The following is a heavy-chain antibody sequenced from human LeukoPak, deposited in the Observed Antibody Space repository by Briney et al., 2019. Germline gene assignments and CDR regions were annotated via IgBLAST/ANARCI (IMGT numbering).Heavy chain of an antibody. V-gene: IGHV1-2*02. D-gene: IGHD4-11*01. Sequence: ASVNITCKATGYTFRGNHIHWLRPPPCQGLDWMGWIDANNGDTKSTQKFQGRVTMSRDTSISTAYMDLSSLSPDDAAVYYCARDPSSVTLYFFDYWGQGTLVTVSS. J-gene: IGHJ4*02. CDR3: ARDPSSVTLYFFDY. CDR1: GYTFRGNH. CDR2: IDANNGDT.